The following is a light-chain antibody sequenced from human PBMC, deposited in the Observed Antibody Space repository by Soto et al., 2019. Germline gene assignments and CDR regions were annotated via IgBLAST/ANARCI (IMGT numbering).Light chain of an antibody. J-gene: IGKJ1*01. CDR3: HQYGISPPT. CDR2: GAS. V-gene: IGKV3-20*01. CDR1: QSVSSF. Sequence: EIVLTQSPATLSLSPGERATLSCRASQSVSSFLAWYQQKPGQAPRLLISGASSRATGIPDRFSGSGSGTDFTLTISSLEPEDFAVFYCHQYGISPPTFGPGTKVDIK.